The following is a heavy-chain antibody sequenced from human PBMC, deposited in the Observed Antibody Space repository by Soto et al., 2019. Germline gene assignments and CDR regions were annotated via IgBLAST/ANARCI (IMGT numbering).Heavy chain of an antibody. CDR3: VRATTKATSSPSVDF. Sequence: QVKLVESGGGVVRPGTSLRLSCAASGFDLSHFGMQWVRQAPGKGLEWVAVIWQKENDEDYADYAKGRFTISRDNSKNILYLEMNSLKIEDTAVYYCVRATTKATSSPSVDFWGQGTLVTVSS. V-gene: IGHV3-33*01. D-gene: IGHD1-1*01. CDR2: IWQKENDE. CDR1: GFDLSHFG. J-gene: IGHJ4*02.